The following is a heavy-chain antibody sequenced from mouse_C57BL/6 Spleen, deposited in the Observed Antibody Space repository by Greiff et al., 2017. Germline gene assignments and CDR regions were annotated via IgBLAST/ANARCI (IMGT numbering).Heavy chain of an antibody. CDR1: GYTFTDDE. CDR3: TSAVALDY. Sequence: VQLQQSGAELVRPGASVTLSCKASGYTFTDDEMHWVKQTPVHGLEWIGAIDPETGGTAYNQKFKGKAILTADKSSSTAYMELRSLTSEDSAVYYCTSAVALDYWGKGTTLTVST. CDR2: IDPETGGT. D-gene: IGHD1-1*01. V-gene: IGHV1-15*01. J-gene: IGHJ2*01.